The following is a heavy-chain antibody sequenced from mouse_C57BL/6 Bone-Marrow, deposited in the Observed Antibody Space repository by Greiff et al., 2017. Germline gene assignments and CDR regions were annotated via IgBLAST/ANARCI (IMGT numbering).Heavy chain of an antibody. V-gene: IGHV5-16*01. CDR3: ARGAYFDV. CDR1: GFTFSDYY. CDR2: INYDGSST. Sequence: EVNVVESEGGLVQPGSSMKLSCTASGFTFSDYYMAWVRQVPEKGLEWVANINYDGSSTYYLDSLKSRFIISRDNAKNILYLQMSSLKSEDTATYYCARGAYFDVWGTGTTVTVSS. J-gene: IGHJ1*03.